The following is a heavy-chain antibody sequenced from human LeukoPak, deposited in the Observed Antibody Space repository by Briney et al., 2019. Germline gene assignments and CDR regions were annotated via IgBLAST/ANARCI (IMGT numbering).Heavy chain of an antibody. Sequence: ASVKVSCKASGYTFTGYYMHWVRQAPGQGLEWMGWINPNSGGTNYAQKFQGRVTMTRDTSISTAYMELSRLRSDDTAVYYCARDGAAALLYYYYMDVWGKGTTVTVSS. CDR2: INPNSGGT. D-gene: IGHD6-13*01. V-gene: IGHV1-2*02. CDR3: ARDGAAALLYYYYMDV. CDR1: GYTFTGYY. J-gene: IGHJ6*03.